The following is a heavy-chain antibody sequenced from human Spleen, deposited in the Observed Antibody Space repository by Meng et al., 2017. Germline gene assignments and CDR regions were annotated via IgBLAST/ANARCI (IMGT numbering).Heavy chain of an antibody. CDR1: GGIFSSYV. CDR2: INAVFGTI. J-gene: IGHJ4*02. V-gene: IGHV1-69*05. CDR3: ARKAGNCISTSCYSLDY. Sequence: SVKVSCKASGGIFSSYVIGWVRQAPGQGLEWMGGINAVFGTINYAQKFQGRVTITTDKSTSTAYMELTRLTSEDTAVYYCARKAGNCISTSCYSLDYWGQGTLVTVSS. D-gene: IGHD2-2*01.